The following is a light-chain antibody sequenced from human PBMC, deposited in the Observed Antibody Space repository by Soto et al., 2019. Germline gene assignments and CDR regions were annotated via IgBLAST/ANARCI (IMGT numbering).Light chain of an antibody. Sequence: NVLTQSPATLALSPGGRATLSCRASQSVSSYLAWYQQKPGQAPRLLIYDASNRATGIPARFSGSGSGTDFTLTISSLEPEDFAVYYCQQRSNWPLTFGQGTRLEIK. J-gene: IGKJ5*01. CDR2: DAS. CDR3: QQRSNWPLT. V-gene: IGKV3-11*01. CDR1: QSVSSY.